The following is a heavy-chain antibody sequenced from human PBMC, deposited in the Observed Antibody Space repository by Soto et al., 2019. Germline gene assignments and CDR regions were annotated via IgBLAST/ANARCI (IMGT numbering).Heavy chain of an antibody. CDR2: IYYSGST. Sequence: PSETLSLTCTVSGGSISSYYWSWIRQPPGKGLEWIGYIYYSGSTNYNPSLKSRVTISVDTSKNQFSLKLSSVTAADTAVYYCARHRPILYYSLDAFDIWGQGTMVTVSS. D-gene: IGHD2-8*01. V-gene: IGHV4-59*08. CDR1: GGSISSYY. J-gene: IGHJ3*02. CDR3: ARHRPILYYSLDAFDI.